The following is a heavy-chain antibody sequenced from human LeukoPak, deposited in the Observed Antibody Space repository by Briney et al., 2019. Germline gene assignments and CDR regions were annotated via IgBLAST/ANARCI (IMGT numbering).Heavy chain of an antibody. V-gene: IGHV4-39*01. Sequence: SETLSLTCTVSGGSTSSSSYYWAWIRQPPGKGLEWIGSINYSGNTYYNPSLKSRVTISVDTSKSQFFLKLGSVTAADTAVYYCARQKWITMVRGVINWFDPWGQGTLVTVSS. J-gene: IGHJ5*02. CDR2: INYSGNT. CDR1: GGSTSSSSYY. D-gene: IGHD3-10*01. CDR3: ARQKWITMVRGVINWFDP.